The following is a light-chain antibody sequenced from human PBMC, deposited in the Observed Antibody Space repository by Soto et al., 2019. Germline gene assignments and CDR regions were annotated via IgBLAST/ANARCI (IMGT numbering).Light chain of an antibody. CDR1: QSVSSSY. CDR3: QQYNNCPPCT. Sequence: VLTQSPGTLSLSPGERATLSCRASQSVSSSYLAWYQQKPGQAPRLLIYGASTRATGIPARISGSGSGTEFTLTISSLQSEDFAVYYCQQYNNCPPCTFGQGTKVDI. J-gene: IGKJ1*01. CDR2: GAS. V-gene: IGKV3-15*01.